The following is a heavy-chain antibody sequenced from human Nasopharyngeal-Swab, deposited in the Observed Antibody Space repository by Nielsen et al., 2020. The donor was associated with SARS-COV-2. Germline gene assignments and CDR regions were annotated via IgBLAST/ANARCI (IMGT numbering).Heavy chain of an antibody. J-gene: IGHJ6*02. CDR3: ARERRSMGMDV. CDR2: IWYDGSNK. CDR1: GFTFSSYG. D-gene: IGHD6-6*01. V-gene: IGHV3-33*01. Sequence: GESLKTSCAASGFTFSSYGMHWVRQAPGKGLEWVAVIWYDGSNKYYADSVKGRFTISRDNSKNTLYLQMNSLRAEDTAVYYCARERRSMGMDVWGQGTTVTVSS.